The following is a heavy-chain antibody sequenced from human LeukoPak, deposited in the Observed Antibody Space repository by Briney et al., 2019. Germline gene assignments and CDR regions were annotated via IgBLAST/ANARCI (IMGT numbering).Heavy chain of an antibody. Sequence: PSETLSLICNVSGGSITNYYLNWVRQPAGGGLEWIGRINKSGMTSYKSSLKNRVTMSVDTSKSQMSLKLTSVTAADTALYYCAGESIPYYSDYMDVWGKGTTVTVSS. V-gene: IGHV4-4*07. J-gene: IGHJ6*03. CDR1: GGSITNYY. CDR2: INKSGMT. CDR3: AGESIPYYSDYMDV. D-gene: IGHD2-21*01.